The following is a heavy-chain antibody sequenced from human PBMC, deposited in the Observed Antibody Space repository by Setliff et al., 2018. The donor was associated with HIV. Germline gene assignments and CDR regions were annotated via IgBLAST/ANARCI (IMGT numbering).Heavy chain of an antibody. CDR3: ARHGRSYDSGRWYNWFDS. D-gene: IGHD3-10*01. CDR2: IYTSGST. J-gene: IGHJ5*01. Sequence: KPSETLSLTCTVSGGSISSGSYYWSWIRQPAGKGLEWIGRIYTSGSTNYNPSLKSRLTISVDTPKNQFSLKLSSVTAADTALYFCARHGRSYDSGRWYNWFDSWGQGTPVTVS. V-gene: IGHV4-61*02. CDR1: GGSISSGSYY.